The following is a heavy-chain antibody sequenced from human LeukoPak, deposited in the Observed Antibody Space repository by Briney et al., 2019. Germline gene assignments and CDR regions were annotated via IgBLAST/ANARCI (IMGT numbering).Heavy chain of an antibody. Sequence: GASVKVSCKASGYTFTGYYMHWVRQAPGQGLEWMGWINPNSGGTNYAQKFQGRVTMTRDTSISTAYMELSRLRSDDTAVYYCARWGGASVGYYFDYWGQGTLVTVSS. CDR2: INPNSGGT. V-gene: IGHV1-2*02. J-gene: IGHJ4*02. CDR3: ARWGGASVGYYFDY. CDR1: GYTFTGYY. D-gene: IGHD3-16*01.